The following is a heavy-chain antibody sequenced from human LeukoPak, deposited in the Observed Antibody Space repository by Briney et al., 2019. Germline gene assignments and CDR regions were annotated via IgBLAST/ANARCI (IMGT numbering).Heavy chain of an antibody. CDR1: GYTFTGYY. V-gene: IGHV1-2*02. J-gene: IGHJ4*02. Sequence: ASVKVSCKASGYTFTGYYMHWVRQAPGQGLEWMGWINPNSGGTNYAQKFQGRVTMTRDTSISTAYMELSRLRSDDTAVYYCARDTPCSGGSCYGDYWGQGTLVTVSS. CDR3: ARDTPCSGGSCYGDY. CDR2: INPNSGGT. D-gene: IGHD2-15*01.